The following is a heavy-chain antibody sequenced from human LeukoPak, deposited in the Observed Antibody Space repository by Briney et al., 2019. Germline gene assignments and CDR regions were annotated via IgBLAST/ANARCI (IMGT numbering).Heavy chain of an antibody. CDR1: GFTFSNYY. V-gene: IGHV3-23*01. D-gene: IGHD6-19*01. J-gene: IGHJ3*02. Sequence: PGGSLRLSCVASGFTFSNYYMHWVRQAPGKGLEWVSAISGSGGSTYYADSVKGRFTISRDNSKNTLYLQMNSLRAEDTAVYYCATSSLAVWQWLATGAFDIWGQGTMVTVSS. CDR2: ISGSGGST. CDR3: ATSSLAVWQWLATGAFDI.